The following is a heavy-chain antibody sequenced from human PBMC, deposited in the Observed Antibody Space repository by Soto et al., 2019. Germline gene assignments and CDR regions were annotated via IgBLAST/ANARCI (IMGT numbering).Heavy chain of an antibody. J-gene: IGHJ6*02. CDR1: GFTFSSYG. V-gene: IGHV3-33*01. D-gene: IGHD6-19*01. Sequence: QVQLVESGGGVVQPGRSLRLSCAASGFTFSSYGMHWVRQAPGKGLEWVAVIWYDGSNKYYADSVKGRFTIYRDNSKSTLYLQMNSLRAEDTAVYYCARGSGTYSSGWYVFDGMDVWGQGTTVTVSS. CDR2: IWYDGSNK. CDR3: ARGSGTYSSGWYVFDGMDV.